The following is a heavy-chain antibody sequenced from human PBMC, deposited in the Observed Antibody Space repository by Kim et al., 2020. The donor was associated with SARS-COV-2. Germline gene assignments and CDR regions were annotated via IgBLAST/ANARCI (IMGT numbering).Heavy chain of an antibody. CDR3: ARPGHLENSGYTTLYYYGMDV. J-gene: IGHJ6*02. D-gene: IGHD5-12*01. Sequence: SVKVSCKASGGTFSSYAISWVRQAPGQGLEWMGGIIPIFGTANYAQKFQGRVTITADESTSTAYMELSSLRSEDTAVYYCARPGHLENSGYTTLYYYGMDVWGQGTTVTVSS. CDR1: GGTFSSYA. V-gene: IGHV1-69*13. CDR2: IIPIFGTA.